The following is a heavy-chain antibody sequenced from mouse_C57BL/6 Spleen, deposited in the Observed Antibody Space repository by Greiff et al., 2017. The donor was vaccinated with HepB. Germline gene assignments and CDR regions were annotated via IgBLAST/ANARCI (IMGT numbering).Heavy chain of an antibody. Sequence: VQLKESGAELVKPGASVKISCKASGYAFSSYWMNWVKQRPGKGLEWIGQIYPGDGDTNYNGKFKGKATLTADKSSSTAYMQLSSLTSEDSAVYFCARCAGTYYFDYWGQGTTLTVSS. CDR3: ARCAGTYYFDY. CDR1: GYAFSSYW. V-gene: IGHV1-80*01. CDR2: IYPGDGDT. D-gene: IGHD4-1*01. J-gene: IGHJ2*01.